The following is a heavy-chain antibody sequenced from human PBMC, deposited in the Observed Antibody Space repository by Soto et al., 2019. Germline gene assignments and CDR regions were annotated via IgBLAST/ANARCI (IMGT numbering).Heavy chain of an antibody. V-gene: IGHV2-5*01. J-gene: IGHJ4*02. Sequence: ASGPTLVNPTQTLTLTCTFSGFSLSTSGVGVGWIRQPPGKALEWLALIYWNDDKRYSPSLKSRLTITKDTSKNQVVLTMTNMDPVDTATYYCAHRPAHLVATILGVFDYWGQGTLVTVSS. CDR3: AHRPAHLVATILGVFDY. D-gene: IGHD5-12*01. CDR2: IYWNDDK. CDR1: GFSLSTSGVG.